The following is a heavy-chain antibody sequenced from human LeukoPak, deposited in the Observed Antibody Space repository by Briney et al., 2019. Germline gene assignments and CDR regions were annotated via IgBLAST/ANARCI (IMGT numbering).Heavy chain of an antibody. CDR2: ITSGGST. V-gene: IGHV3-23*01. J-gene: IGHJ6*02. CDR1: GFTFNNYA. Sequence: GGSLRLSCAPSGFTFNNYAMSWVRQAPGKGLEWVSAITSGGSTFYADSVKGRFTFSRDNSKNTMYVQMNSLRAEDTAVYYCAKDRARYGSGTYYNGYYYGMDVWGQGTTVTVSS. D-gene: IGHD3-10*01. CDR3: AKDRARYGSGTYYNGYYYGMDV.